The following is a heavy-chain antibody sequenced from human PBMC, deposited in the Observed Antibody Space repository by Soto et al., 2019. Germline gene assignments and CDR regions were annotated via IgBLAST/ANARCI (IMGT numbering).Heavy chain of an antibody. CDR3: ARHKYHRSGPSAY. Sequence: SETLSLTCAVSGGSIISSNWWSWVRQAPGKGLEWIGGIYYSGSTNYNPSLKSRVTISVDKSKNQFSLKLGSVTAADTAVYYYARHKYHRSGPSAYWGQGTLVTVSS. J-gene: IGHJ4*02. V-gene: IGHV4-4*02. D-gene: IGHD3-22*01. CDR2: IYYSGST. CDR1: GGSIISSNW.